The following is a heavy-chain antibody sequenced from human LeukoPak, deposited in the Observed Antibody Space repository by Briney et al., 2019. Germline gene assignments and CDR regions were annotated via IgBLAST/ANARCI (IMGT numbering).Heavy chain of an antibody. V-gene: IGHV3-64*01. CDR2: ISSNGGST. CDR3: AREGIAAAGIDY. J-gene: IGHJ4*02. Sequence: GGSLRLSCAASGFTFSSYAMHWVRQAPGKGLEYVSAISSNGGSTYYANSVKGRFTISRDNSKNTLYLQMGSLRAEDMAVYYCAREGIAAAGIDYWGQGTLVTVSS. D-gene: IGHD6-13*01. CDR1: GFTFSSYA.